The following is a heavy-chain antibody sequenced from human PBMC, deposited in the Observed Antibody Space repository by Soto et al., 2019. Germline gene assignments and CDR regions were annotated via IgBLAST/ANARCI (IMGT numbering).Heavy chain of an antibody. Sequence: LSLTCTVSGGSISSGGYYWSWIRQHPGKGLEWIGYIYYSGSTYYNPSLKSRVTISVDTSKNQFSLKLSSVTAADTAVYYCARGPYYYDSSGYYRSDYYYGMDVWGQGTTVTVSS. J-gene: IGHJ6*02. V-gene: IGHV4-31*03. D-gene: IGHD3-22*01. CDR2: IYYSGST. CDR1: GGSISSGGYY. CDR3: ARGPYYYDSSGYYRSDYYYGMDV.